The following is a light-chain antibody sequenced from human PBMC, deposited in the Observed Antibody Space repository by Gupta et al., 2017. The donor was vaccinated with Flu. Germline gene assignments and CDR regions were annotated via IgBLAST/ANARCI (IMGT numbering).Light chain of an antibody. CDR1: SSDAGGYNY. CDR2: EVS. Sequence: SALPQPPSASASPGQPVTISCTGTSSDAGGYNYVSWYQQHPGKAPKLMIHEVSKRPSGVPDRFSGSKSGNTASLTVSGLQAEDEADYYCSAYAGSNNSVFGGGTKLTVL. J-gene: IGLJ2*01. V-gene: IGLV2-8*01. CDR3: SAYAGSNNSV.